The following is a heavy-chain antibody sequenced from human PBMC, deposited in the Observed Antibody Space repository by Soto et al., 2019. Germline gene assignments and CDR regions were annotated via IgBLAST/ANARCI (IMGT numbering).Heavy chain of an antibody. CDR2: VHYTGRP. D-gene: IGHD5-12*01. CDR1: GVSISRSS. CDR3: ARGGYSGTDALDF. Sequence: SETLSLTGTVSGVSISRSSWSWIRQPPGKELEWIGYVHYTGRPTYSPSLRSRVTISVDTSKNQLFLKLNSATTADTAVYFCARGGYSGTDALDFWGQGIQVTVSS. V-gene: IGHV4-59*13. J-gene: IGHJ4*02.